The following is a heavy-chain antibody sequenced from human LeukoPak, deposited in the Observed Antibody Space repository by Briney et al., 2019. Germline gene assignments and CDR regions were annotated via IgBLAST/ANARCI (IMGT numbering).Heavy chain of an antibody. CDR2: ISWDGGST. CDR1: EFTFDDYT. CDR3: AKDHGSGWPDY. Sequence: PGGSLRLSCAASEFTFDDYTMHWVRQAPGKGLEWVSLISWDGGSTYYEDSVKGRFTISRDNSKNSLYLQMNSLRTEDTALYYCAKDHGSGWPDYWGQGTLVTVSS. D-gene: IGHD6-19*01. V-gene: IGHV3-43*01. J-gene: IGHJ4*02.